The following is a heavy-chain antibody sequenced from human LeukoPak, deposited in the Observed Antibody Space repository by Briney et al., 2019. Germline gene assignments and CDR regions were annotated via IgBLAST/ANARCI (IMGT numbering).Heavy chain of an antibody. V-gene: IGHV3-30*02. J-gene: IGHJ4*02. D-gene: IGHD6-19*01. CDR3: AKERTNGWLPDY. CDR1: GFTFSTYG. Sequence: GESLKISCAASGFTFSTYGMHWVRQAPGKGLEWVAFIRYDAAFKYYADSVKGRFTISRDNSKNTLYLQMNSLRAEDTAVYYCAKERTNGWLPDYWGQGTLVTVSS. CDR2: IRYDAAFK.